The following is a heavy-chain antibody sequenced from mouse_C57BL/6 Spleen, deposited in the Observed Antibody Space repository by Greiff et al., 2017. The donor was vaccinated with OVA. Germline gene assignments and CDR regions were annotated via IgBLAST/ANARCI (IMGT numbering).Heavy chain of an antibody. CDR1: GYTFTSYW. V-gene: IGHV1-55*01. Sequence: VQLQQPGAELVKPGASVKMSCKASGYTFTSYWITWVKQRPGQGLEWIGDIYPGSGSTNYNEKFKSKATLTVDTSSSTAYMQLSSLTSEDSAVYYCASLITTVVARGAMDYWGQGTSVTVSS. CDR3: ASLITTVVARGAMDY. CDR2: IYPGSGST. J-gene: IGHJ4*01. D-gene: IGHD1-1*01.